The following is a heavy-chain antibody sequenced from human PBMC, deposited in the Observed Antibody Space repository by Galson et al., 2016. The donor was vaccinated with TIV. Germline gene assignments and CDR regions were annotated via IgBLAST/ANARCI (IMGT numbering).Heavy chain of an antibody. D-gene: IGHD2-8*02. J-gene: IGHJ4*02. CDR1: GFSITNYG. Sequence: SLRLSCAASGFSITNYGIHWVHQSPGRGLEAVGILRYNGNSNYYLESVKGRFTMSRDTSKNTVYLEMNSLRTEDTAVYYCVRDICTSVDCDPFDYWGQGTQVTVSS. CDR2: LRYNGNSN. V-gene: IGHV3-30*19. CDR3: VRDICTSVDCDPFDY.